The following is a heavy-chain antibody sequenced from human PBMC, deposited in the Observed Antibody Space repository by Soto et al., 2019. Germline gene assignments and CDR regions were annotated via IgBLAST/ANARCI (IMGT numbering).Heavy chain of an antibody. V-gene: IGHV4-59*01. J-gene: IGHJ4*02. D-gene: IGHD2-8*01. Sequence: SETLSLTCTVSGTSISSYYWSWIRQPPGKGLEWIANIHYSGTTNYNPSLASRVTLSVDTSKNQFSLKMTSVTAADMAMYFCGRHNLYAIDYWGRGTLVKASS. CDR2: IHYSGTT. CDR1: GTSISSYY. CDR3: GRHNLYAIDY.